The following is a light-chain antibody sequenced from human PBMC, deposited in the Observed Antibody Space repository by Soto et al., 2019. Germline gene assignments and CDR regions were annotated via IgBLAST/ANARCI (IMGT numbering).Light chain of an antibody. J-gene: IGKJ4*01. CDR2: GAS. V-gene: IGKV3-20*01. CDR3: QQYGSSPPLT. Sequence: EIVLTQSAWTLSLSPGGGATLSCRASQSVSSSLAWYQQKPGQAPRLLIYGASSRATGIPARFSGRGSGTDFTLTISRLEPEDFALYYCQQYGSSPPLTFGGGTKVDIK. CDR1: QSVSSS.